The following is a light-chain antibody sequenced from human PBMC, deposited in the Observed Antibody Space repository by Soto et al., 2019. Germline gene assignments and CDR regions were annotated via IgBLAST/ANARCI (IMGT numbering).Light chain of an antibody. CDR3: SSLTSTNTLA. J-gene: IGLJ2*01. V-gene: IGLV2-14*01. Sequence: QSALTQPASVSGSPGQSITISCTGTSSDVGAYNFVSWYQQHPGKAPKLMIYEVSYRPSGVSNRFSGSKSGNTASLTISGLQAEDEAGYYCSSLTSTNTLAFGGGTKVTVL. CDR1: SSDVGAYNF. CDR2: EVS.